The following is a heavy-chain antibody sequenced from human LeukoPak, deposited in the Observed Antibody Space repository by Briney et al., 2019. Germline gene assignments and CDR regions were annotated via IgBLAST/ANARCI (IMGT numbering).Heavy chain of an antibody. Sequence: KPSETLSLTCAVYGGSFSGYYWSWIRQPPGKGLEWIGEINHSGSTNYKPSLRSRVTISVDKSENQFSLNLSSVTAADTAVYYCVANGWYALDIWGQGTMVTVS. CDR3: VANGWYALDI. CDR2: INHSGST. V-gene: IGHV4-34*01. D-gene: IGHD6-19*01. J-gene: IGHJ3*02. CDR1: GGSFSGYY.